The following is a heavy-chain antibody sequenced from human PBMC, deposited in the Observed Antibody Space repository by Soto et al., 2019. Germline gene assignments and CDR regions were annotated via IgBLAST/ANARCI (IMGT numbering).Heavy chain of an antibody. V-gene: IGHV4-34*01. CDR1: GGSFSGYY. CDR2: INHSGST. J-gene: IGHJ4*02. CDR3: AREGHIVVVLAASFDY. D-gene: IGHD2-2*01. Sequence: PSETLSLTCAVYGGSFSGYYWSRIRQPPGKGLEWSGEINHSGSTNYNPSLKSRVTISVDTSKNQFSLKLSSVNAADTAAYYCAREGHIVVVLAASFDYWGQGTLVTVSS.